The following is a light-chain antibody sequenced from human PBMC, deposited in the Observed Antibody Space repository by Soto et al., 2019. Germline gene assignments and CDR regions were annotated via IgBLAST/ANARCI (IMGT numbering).Light chain of an antibody. V-gene: IGKV3-15*01. J-gene: IGKJ2*01. CDR1: QSVNTN. CDR3: QQYNNWPPHT. Sequence: EVVMTECPATLSVTPGESATLSCRASQSVNTNFAWYQQKPGRAPRLLIHGASTRATGIPARFSGSGSGTEFTLTISSLQSEDFAVYYCQQYNNWPPHTFGQGTKLEIK. CDR2: GAS.